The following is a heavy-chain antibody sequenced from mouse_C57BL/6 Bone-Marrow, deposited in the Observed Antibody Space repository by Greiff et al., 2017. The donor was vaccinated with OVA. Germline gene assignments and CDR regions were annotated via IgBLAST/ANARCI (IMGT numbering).Heavy chain of an antibody. V-gene: IGHV1-81*01. J-gene: IGHJ1*03. Sequence: QVQLQQSGAELARPGASVKLSCKASGYTFTSYGISWVKQRTGQGLEWIGEIYPRSGNTYYNEKFKGKAKLTADKSSSTAYMELRSLTSEDSAVYFCASGTTVVDFYWYFDVWGTGTTVTVSS. CDR2: IYPRSGNT. CDR3: ASGTTVVDFYWYFDV. CDR1: GYTFTSYG. D-gene: IGHD1-1*01.